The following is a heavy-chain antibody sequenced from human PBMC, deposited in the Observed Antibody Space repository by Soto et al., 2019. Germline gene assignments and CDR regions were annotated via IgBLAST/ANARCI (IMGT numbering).Heavy chain of an antibody. V-gene: IGHV3-9*01. CDR3: AKARYCSGGSCHYFDY. D-gene: IGHD2-15*01. J-gene: IGHJ4*02. CDR2: ISWNSGSI. Sequence: GGSLRLSCAASGFTFDDYAMHWVRQAPGKGLEWVSGISWNSGSIGYADSVKGRFTISRDNAKNSLYLQMNSLRAEDTALYYCAKARYCSGGSCHYFDYWGQGTLVTAPQ. CDR1: GFTFDDYA.